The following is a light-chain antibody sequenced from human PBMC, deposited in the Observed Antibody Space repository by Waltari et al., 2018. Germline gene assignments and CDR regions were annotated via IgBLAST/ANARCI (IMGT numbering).Light chain of an antibody. V-gene: IGLV2-23*01. CDR3: CSYTLTNTWL. CDR2: EAT. J-gene: IGLJ3*02. Sequence: QSALTQPASVSGSPGQPITIPCTGTSSDFGSYSLVPWYRQHPGEAPRVIIFEATKRPSGVSNRFSGSKSGNTASLTISGLQAEDEADYYCCSYTLTNTWLFGGGTKLTVL. CDR1: SSDFGSYSL.